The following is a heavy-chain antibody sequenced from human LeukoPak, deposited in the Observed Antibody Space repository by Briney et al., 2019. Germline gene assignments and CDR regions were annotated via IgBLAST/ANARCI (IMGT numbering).Heavy chain of an antibody. Sequence: SETLSLTCIVSGGSISSYYWSWIRQPPGKGLEWIGYIHYTGSTNYNPSLKSRVTITRDTSKNQFSLKLSSVAAADTAVYYCARRGGYRRYPYYYYYYMDVWGKGTAVTISS. D-gene: IGHD1-1*01. CDR1: GGSISSYY. J-gene: IGHJ6*03. V-gene: IGHV4-59*12. CDR3: ARRGGYRRYPYYYYYYMDV. CDR2: IHYTGST.